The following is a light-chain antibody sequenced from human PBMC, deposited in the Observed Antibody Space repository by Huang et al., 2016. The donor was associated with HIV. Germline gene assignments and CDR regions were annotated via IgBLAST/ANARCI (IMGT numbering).Light chain of an antibody. CDR1: QDISSF. Sequence: IQLTQSPSSLSASVGDRVTITCRASQDISSFLAWFQQKPGKAPKLLIYAASTLHSGVPSRFSGSGSGTSFTLTISSLQPEDFATYYCQQRNSHPPTFGGGTKVEIK. CDR3: QQRNSHPPT. V-gene: IGKV1-9*01. CDR2: AAS. J-gene: IGKJ4*01.